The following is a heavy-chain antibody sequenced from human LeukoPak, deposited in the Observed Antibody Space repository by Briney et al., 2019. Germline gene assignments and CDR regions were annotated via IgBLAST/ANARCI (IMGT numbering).Heavy chain of an antibody. J-gene: IGHJ3*02. D-gene: IGHD3-22*01. CDR2: INPNSGGT. V-gene: IGHV1-2*06. CDR3: ARAQDYYDSSVRHAFDI. Sequence: ASVKVSCKASGYTFTGYYMHWVRQAPGQGLEWIGRINPNSGGTNYAQKFQGRVTMTRDTSISTAYMELSRLRSDDTAVYYCARAQDYYDSSVRHAFDIWGQGTMVTVSS. CDR1: GYTFTGYY.